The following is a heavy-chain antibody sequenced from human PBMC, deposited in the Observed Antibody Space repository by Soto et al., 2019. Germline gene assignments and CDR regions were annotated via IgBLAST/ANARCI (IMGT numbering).Heavy chain of an antibody. Sequence: QVQLQQWGAGLLKPSETLSLTCDVYGGSFGGYFWSWIRQPPGQGLEWIGEINHGGITNYNPSLKSRITISVDTSKNQFSLKLSSVTAADAAVYYCARQGAVTVMFYYHGMDVWGQGTSVTVSS. CDR2: INHGGIT. CDR1: GGSFGGYF. CDR3: ARQGAVTVMFYYHGMDV. D-gene: IGHD2-21*02. V-gene: IGHV4-34*02. J-gene: IGHJ6*02.